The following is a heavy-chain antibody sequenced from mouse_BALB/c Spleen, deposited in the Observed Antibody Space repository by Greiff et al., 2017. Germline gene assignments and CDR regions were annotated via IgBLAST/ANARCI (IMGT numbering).Heavy chain of an antibody. J-gene: IGHJ4*01. CDR1: GYAFSSYW. CDR3: ARDVPYAMDY. Sequence: QVHVKQSGAELVRPGSSVKISCKASGYAFSSYWMNWVKQRPGQGLEWIGQIYPGDGDTNYNGKFKGKATLTADKSSSTAYMQLSSLTSEDSAVYFCARDVPYAMDYWGQGTSVTVSS. CDR2: IYPGDGDT. V-gene: IGHV1-80*01. D-gene: IGHD6-1*01.